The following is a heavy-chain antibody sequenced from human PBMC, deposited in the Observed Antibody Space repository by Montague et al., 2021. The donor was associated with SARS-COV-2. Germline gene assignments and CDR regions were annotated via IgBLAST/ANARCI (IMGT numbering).Heavy chain of an antibody. D-gene: IGHD1-26*01. Sequence: SETLSLTCTVSGGSISSSSYYWAWIRQPPGKGLEWIGSIYHSGSTFYNPSLKSRVSMSVDTSKNQFSLKQSPVTAADTAMYYCARVKWELSVGNVFDIWGQGTMVTVSS. CDR3: ARVKWELSVGNVFDI. J-gene: IGHJ3*02. CDR1: GGSISSSSYY. CDR2: IYHSGST. V-gene: IGHV4-39*01.